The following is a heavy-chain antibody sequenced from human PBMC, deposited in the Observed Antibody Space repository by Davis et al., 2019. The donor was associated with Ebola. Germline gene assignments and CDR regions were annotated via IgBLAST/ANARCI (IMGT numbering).Heavy chain of an antibody. CDR3: ARAQFPTTSDH. V-gene: IGHV1-2*06. CDR1: GGTFSSYT. J-gene: IGHJ4*02. Sequence: ASVKVSCKASGGTFSSYTISWVRQAPGQGLEWMGRINPNSGGTNYAQKFQGRVTMTRDTSISTAYMEVGSLRSDDTAVYYCARAQFPTTSDHWGQGTLVTVSS. D-gene: IGHD1-1*01. CDR2: INPNSGGT.